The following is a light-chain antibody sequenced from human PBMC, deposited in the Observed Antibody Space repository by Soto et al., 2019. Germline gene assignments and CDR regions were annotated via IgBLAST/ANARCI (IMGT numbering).Light chain of an antibody. CDR1: QSVSSY. Sequence: EIVLTQSPATLSLSPGERATLSCRARQSVSSYLAWYQQKPGQAPRLLIYDASNRATGIPARCSGSGSGTDFILTISSLEPEDFAVYYCQQRYNWPPLTFGGGTKVEIK. CDR2: DAS. CDR3: QQRYNWPPLT. V-gene: IGKV3-11*01. J-gene: IGKJ4*01.